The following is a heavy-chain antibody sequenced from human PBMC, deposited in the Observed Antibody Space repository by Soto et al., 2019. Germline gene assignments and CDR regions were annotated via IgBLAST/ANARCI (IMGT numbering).Heavy chain of an antibody. V-gene: IGHV1-2*04. CDR3: ARGWFGDASWFDP. CDR1: GYTFTGYY. J-gene: IGHJ5*02. CDR2: INPNSGGT. D-gene: IGHD3-10*01. Sequence: QVQLVQSGAEVKKPGASVKVSCKASGYTFTGYYMHWVRQAPGQGLEWMGWINPNSGGTNYAQKFPGWAPVTRDTSISTAYMELGRLRSDDTAAYYCARGWFGDASWFDPWGQGTLVTVSS.